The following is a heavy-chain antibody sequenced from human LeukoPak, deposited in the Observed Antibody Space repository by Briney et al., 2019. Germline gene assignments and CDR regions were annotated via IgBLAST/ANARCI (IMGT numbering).Heavy chain of an antibody. CDR1: GFTFSSYA. CDR3: ARDADKGYSGYDWFRY. D-gene: IGHD5-12*01. J-gene: IGHJ4*02. V-gene: IGHV3-30*04. CDR2: ISYDGSNK. Sequence: GGSLRLSCAASGFTFSSYAMHWVRQAPGKGLEWVAVISYDGSNKYYADSVKGRFTISRDNSKNTLYLQMNSLRAEDTAVYYCARDADKGYSGYDWFRYWGQGTLVTVSS.